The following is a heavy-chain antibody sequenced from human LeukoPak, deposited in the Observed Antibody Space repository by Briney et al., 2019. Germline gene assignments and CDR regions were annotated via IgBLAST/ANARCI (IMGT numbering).Heavy chain of an antibody. CDR2: ISAYNGNT. J-gene: IGHJ4*02. Sequence: ASVKVSCEASGYTFTSYGISWVRQAPGQGLEWMGWISAYNGNTNYAQKLQGRVTMTTDTSTSTAYMELRSLRSDDTAVYYCARGARRYYDSSGYYADFDYWGQGTLVTVSS. CDR3: ARGARRYYDSSGYYADFDY. V-gene: IGHV1-18*01. D-gene: IGHD3-22*01. CDR1: GYTFTSYG.